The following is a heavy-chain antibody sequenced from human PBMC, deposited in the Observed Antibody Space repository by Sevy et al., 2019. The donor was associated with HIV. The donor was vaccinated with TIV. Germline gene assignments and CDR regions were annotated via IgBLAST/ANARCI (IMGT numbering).Heavy chain of an antibody. CDR3: AKNTAAVGVGGFDS. J-gene: IGHJ4*02. V-gene: IGHV3-30*02. D-gene: IGHD2-8*01. Sequence: GGSRRLSCAASGFTFSYSGMHWVRQAPGKGLEWVTYIQFDGSSQYYADSVKGRFTISRDNSKNTLYLQMNSLRGGDTAVYYCAKNTAAVGVGGFDSWGQGALVTVSS. CDR2: IQFDGSSQ. CDR1: GFTFSYSG.